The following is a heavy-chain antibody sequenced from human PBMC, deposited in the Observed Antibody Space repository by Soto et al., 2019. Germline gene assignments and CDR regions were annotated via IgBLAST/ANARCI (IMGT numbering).Heavy chain of an antibody. V-gene: IGHV3-23*01. D-gene: IGHD3-16*02. CDR1: GFTFSSYA. CDR3: AKGGDYVWGSYRTSFDY. J-gene: IGHJ4*02. CDR2: ISGSGGST. Sequence: EVQLLESGGGLVQPGGSLRLSCAASGFTFSSYAMSWVRQAPGKGLEWVSAISGSGGSTYYADSVKGRFTISRDNSKNTLYLQMNSLRAEDTAVDYCAKGGDYVWGSYRTSFDYWGQGDLVNVSS.